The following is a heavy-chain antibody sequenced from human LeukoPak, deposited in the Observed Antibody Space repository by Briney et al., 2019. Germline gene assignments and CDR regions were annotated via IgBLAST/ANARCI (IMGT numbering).Heavy chain of an antibody. V-gene: IGHV3-7*01. Sequence: GGSLRLSCAASGFTFSSYWMSWVRQAPGKGLEWVANIKQDGSEKYYVDSVKGRFTISSDNAKNSLYLQMNSLRAEDTAVYYCATSTDFWSGYFPPHYYYYMDVWGKGTTVTVSS. D-gene: IGHD3-3*01. CDR1: GFTFSSYW. J-gene: IGHJ6*03. CDR3: ATSTDFWSGYFPPHYYYYMDV. CDR2: IKQDGSEK.